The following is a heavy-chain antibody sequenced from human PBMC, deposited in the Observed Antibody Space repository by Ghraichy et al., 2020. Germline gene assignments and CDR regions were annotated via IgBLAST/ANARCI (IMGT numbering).Heavy chain of an antibody. CDR2: IYYSGST. V-gene: IGHV4-59*01. CDR1: GGSISSYY. D-gene: IGHD7-27*01. J-gene: IGHJ3*02. Sequence: SETLSLTCTVSGGSISSYYWSWIRQPPGKGLEWIGYIYYSGSTNYNPSLKSRVTISVDTSKNQFSLKLSSVTAADTAVYYCASNWGSPFGAFDIWGQGTMVTVSS. CDR3: ASNWGSPFGAFDI.